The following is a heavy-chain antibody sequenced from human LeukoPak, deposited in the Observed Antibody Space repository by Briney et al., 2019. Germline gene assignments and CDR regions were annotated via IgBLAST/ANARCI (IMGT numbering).Heavy chain of an antibody. D-gene: IGHD6-13*01. V-gene: IGHV3-23*01. CDR3: AKDRSSSWYEEYYFDY. J-gene: IGHJ4*02. CDR2: ISGSGGST. Sequence: GGSLRLSCAASGFTFSSHAMSWVRQAPGKGLEWVSTISGSGGSTYYADSVKGRFTISRDNSKNTLYLQMNSLRAEDTAEYYCAKDRSSSWYEEYYFDYWGQGTQVTVSS. CDR1: GFTFSSHA.